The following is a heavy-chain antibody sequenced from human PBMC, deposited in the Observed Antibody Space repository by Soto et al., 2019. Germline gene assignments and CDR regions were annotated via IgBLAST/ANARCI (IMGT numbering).Heavy chain of an antibody. Sequence: QVQLVQSGAEVKEPGSAVKVSCKAPADSFSSYGISWVRQAPGQGLEGMGGIIPISGTTNYAEKFQGRVTITADESTNTAYMELSSLRSEDTALYYCARVYPDGWVEPGVVRGYLDTWGRGTLVTVSS. CDR1: ADSFSSYG. V-gene: IGHV1-69*01. CDR2: IIPISGTT. CDR3: ARVYPDGWVEPGVVRGYLDT. J-gene: IGHJ4*02. D-gene: IGHD3-3*01.